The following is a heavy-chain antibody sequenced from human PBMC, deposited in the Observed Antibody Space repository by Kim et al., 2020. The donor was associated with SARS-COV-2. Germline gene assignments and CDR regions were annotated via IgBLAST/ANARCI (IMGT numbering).Heavy chain of an antibody. CDR2: IKSKTDGGTT. CDR3: TTALGLVVAATWENWFWP. J-gene: IGHJ5*02. CDR1: GFTFSNAW. Sequence: GGSLRLSCAASGFTFSNAWMSWVRQAPGKGLEWVGRIKSKTDGGTTDYAVPGKGSFTISRDDSKNTLYLQMNSLKTEETAVYYCTTALGLVVAATWENWFWPSGERALGTVSS. V-gene: IGHV3-15*01. D-gene: IGHD2-15*01.